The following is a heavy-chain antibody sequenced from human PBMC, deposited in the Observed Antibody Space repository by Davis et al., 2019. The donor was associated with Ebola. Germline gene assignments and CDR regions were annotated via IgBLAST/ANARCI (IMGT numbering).Heavy chain of an antibody. J-gene: IGHJ4*02. CDR2: ITAYNGNT. CDR3: ARLTFGGVIANGDY. Sequence: AASVKVSCKASGYTFTSYGLSWVRQAPGQGLEWMGWITAYNGNTNYAQKLQGRVTMTTDTSTSTAYMELRSLRSDDTAVYYCARLTFGGVIANGDYWGQGTLVTVSS. CDR1: GYTFTSYG. V-gene: IGHV1-18*01. D-gene: IGHD3-16*02.